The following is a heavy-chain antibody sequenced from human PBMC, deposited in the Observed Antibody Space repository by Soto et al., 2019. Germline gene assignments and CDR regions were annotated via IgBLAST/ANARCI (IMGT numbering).Heavy chain of an antibody. J-gene: IGHJ6*03. CDR2: ISGSGGST. D-gene: IGHD3-10*01. CDR1: GFTFSSYA. V-gene: IGHV3-23*01. CDR3: AKDLSLGSGVNLVDYYMDV. Sequence: GGSLRLSCAASGFTFSSYAMSWVRQAPGKGLEWVSAISGSGGSTYYADSVKGRFTISSDNSKNTLYLQMNSLRAEDTAVYYCAKDLSLGSGVNLVDYYMDVWGKGTTVTVSS.